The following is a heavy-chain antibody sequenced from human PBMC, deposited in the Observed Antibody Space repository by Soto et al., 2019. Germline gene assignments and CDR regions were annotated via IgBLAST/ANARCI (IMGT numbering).Heavy chain of an antibody. CDR1: GDSISSGDYY. CDR3: ARGNPVPLDY. CDR2: IYHSGNT. V-gene: IGHV4-30-2*01. D-gene: IGHD1-1*01. Sequence: SETLSLTCTVSGDSISSGDYYWSWIRQPPGKGLEWIGYIYHSGNTYYNPSLKSRVSISVDRSKNQFSLKLSSVTAADTAVYYCARGNPVPLDYWGQGTLVTVSS. J-gene: IGHJ4*02.